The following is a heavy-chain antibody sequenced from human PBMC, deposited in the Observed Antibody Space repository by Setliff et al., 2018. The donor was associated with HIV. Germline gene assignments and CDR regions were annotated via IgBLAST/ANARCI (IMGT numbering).Heavy chain of an antibody. J-gene: IGHJ6*03. V-gene: IGHV4-34*01. CDR3: ARGRNFWSDYYHYYYMDV. CDR1: GGSFSGHY. D-gene: IGHD3-3*01. Sequence: SETLSLTCAVYGGSFSGHYWTWVRQPPGKGLEWIGYINHSGSTNYNPSLKSRVTISADTSKNQFSLKLSSVTAADTAVYYCARGRNFWSDYYHYYYMDVWGKGTMVTVSS. CDR2: INHSGST.